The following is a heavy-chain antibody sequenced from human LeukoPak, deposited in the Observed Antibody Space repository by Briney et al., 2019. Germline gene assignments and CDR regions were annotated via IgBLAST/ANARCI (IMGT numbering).Heavy chain of an antibody. CDR2: IYWNDAN. Sequence: SGPTLVKPTQTLTLTRTFSGFSLTTSGVAVGWIRQPPGEALDWLALIYWNDANRYSPSLKSRLTITKDTSKNQVVLTMTNMDPVDTATYYCAHSLYDYVWGSHRPFDYWGQGTLVTVSS. V-gene: IGHV2-5*01. CDR1: GFSLTTSGVA. D-gene: IGHD3-16*02. J-gene: IGHJ4*02. CDR3: AHSLYDYVWGSHRPFDY.